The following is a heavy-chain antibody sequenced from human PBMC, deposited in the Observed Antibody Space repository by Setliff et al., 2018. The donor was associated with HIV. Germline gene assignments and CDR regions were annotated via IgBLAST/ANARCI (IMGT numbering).Heavy chain of an antibody. D-gene: IGHD5-12*01. V-gene: IGHV3-48*01. CDR3: VKDPRAAVATICDY. J-gene: IGHJ4*02. Sequence: GSLRLSCAASGFTFSSYSMNWVRQTPGKGLECISYISATGTIKYADSVKGRCTISRDNAKNTLYLQMNSLRAEDTGVYSCVKDPRAAVATICDYWGQGTLVTVSS. CDR1: GFTFSSYS. CDR2: ISATGTI.